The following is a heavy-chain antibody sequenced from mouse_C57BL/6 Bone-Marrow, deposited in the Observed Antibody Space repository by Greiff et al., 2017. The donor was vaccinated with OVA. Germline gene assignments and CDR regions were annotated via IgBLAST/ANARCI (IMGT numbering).Heavy chain of an antibody. Sequence: VMLVESGPGLVQPSQSLSITCTVSGFSLTSYGVHWVRQSPGKGLEWLGVIWSGGSTDYNAAFISRLSISKDNSKSQVFFKMNSLQADDTAIYYCARTIYYDLAWFAYWGQGTLVTVSA. D-gene: IGHD2-4*01. CDR1: GFSLTSYG. J-gene: IGHJ3*01. CDR2: IWSGGST. CDR3: ARTIYYDLAWFAY. V-gene: IGHV2-2*01.